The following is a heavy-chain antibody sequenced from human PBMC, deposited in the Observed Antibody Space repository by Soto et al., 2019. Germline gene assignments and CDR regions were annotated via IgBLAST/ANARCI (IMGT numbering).Heavy chain of an antibody. Sequence: GGSLRLSCAASGFTFSSYSMNWVRQAPGKGLEWVSSISSSSSYIYYADSVKGRFTISRDNAKNSLYLQMNSLRAEDTAVYYCSRDRNVYYYDSSGYSDYWGQGTLVTVSS. CDR1: GFTFSSYS. D-gene: IGHD3-22*01. V-gene: IGHV3-21*01. CDR2: ISSSSSYI. CDR3: SRDRNVYYYDSSGYSDY. J-gene: IGHJ4*02.